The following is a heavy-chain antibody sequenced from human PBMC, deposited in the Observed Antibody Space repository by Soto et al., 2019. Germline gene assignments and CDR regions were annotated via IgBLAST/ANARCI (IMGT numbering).Heavy chain of an antibody. CDR2: IYYSGST. V-gene: IGHV4-61*08. D-gene: IGHD6-13*01. J-gene: IGHJ4*02. Sequence: SETLSLTCTVSGGSISSGGYYWSWIRQHPGKGLEWIGYIYYSGSTNYNPSLKSRVTISVDTSKNQFSLKLSSVTAADTAVYYCPIERPDPTHSNSWYYFDYWGQGTLVTVSS. CDR1: GGSISSGGYY. CDR3: PIERPDPTHSNSWYYFDY.